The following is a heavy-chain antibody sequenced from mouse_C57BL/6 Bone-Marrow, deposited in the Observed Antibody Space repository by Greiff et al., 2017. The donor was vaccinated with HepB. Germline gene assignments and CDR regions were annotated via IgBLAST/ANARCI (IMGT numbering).Heavy chain of an antibody. Sequence: QVQLQQPGAELVKPGASVKLSCKASGYTFTSYWMHWVKQRPGRGLEWIGRIDPNSGGTKYNEKFKSKATLTVDKPSSTAYMQRSSLTSEDSAVYYGARASARVGAKDVDDWGEGTTRTVAS. D-gene: IGHD1-1*01. V-gene: IGHV1-72*01. CDR1: GYTFTSYW. CDR3: ARASARVGAKDVDD. J-gene: IGHJ2*01. CDR2: IDPNSGGT.